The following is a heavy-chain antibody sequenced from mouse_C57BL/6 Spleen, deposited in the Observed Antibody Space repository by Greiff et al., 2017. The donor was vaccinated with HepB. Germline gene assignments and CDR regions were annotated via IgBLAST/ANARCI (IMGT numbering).Heavy chain of an antibody. D-gene: IGHD1-2*01. Sequence: QVQLKESGAELVKPGASVKISCKASGYAFSSYWMNWVKQRPGKGLEWIGQIYPGDGDTNYNGKFKGKATLTADKSSSTAYMQLSSLTSEDSAVYFCARDGLRGYLFDYFDYWGQGTTLTVSS. CDR1: GYAFSSYW. V-gene: IGHV1-80*01. CDR2: IYPGDGDT. CDR3: ARDGLRGYLFDYFDY. J-gene: IGHJ2*01.